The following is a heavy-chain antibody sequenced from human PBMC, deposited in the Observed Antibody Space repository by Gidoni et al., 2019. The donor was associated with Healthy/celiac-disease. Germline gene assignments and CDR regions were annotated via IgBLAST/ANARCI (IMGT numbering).Heavy chain of an antibody. CDR1: GCSISSSSYY. CDR2: IYYSGST. V-gene: IGHV4-39*01. J-gene: IGHJ4*02. Sequence: QLQMQESGPGLVNPSDHLSLPCTVAGCSISSSSYYCGWIRQPPGKGLEWIGSIYYSGSTYYNPSLKSRVTISVDTSKNQFSLKLSSVTAADTAVYYCASPLAVAGHNYYDSSVGIEHWGQGTLVTVSS. CDR3: ASPLAVAGHNYYDSSVGIEH. D-gene: IGHD3-22*01.